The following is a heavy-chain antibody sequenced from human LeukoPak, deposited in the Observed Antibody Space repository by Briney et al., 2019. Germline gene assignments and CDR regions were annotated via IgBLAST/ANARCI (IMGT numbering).Heavy chain of an antibody. CDR3: ARVAFGLYVMDV. J-gene: IGHJ6*02. D-gene: IGHD3/OR15-3a*01. Sequence: GGSLRLSCAASGFTFSTYNMNWVRQAPGKGLEWVSSISSDSNYRFYADSLKGRFTISRDNAKNSLYLQMLSLRAEDTAVYYCARVAFGLYVMDVWGQGTTVAVSS. CDR1: GFTFSTYN. CDR2: ISSDSNYR. V-gene: IGHV3-21*01.